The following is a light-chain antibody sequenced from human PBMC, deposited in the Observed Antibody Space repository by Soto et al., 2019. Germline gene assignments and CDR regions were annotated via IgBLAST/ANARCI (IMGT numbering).Light chain of an antibody. CDR1: SSDVGGYNY. CDR3: SSYGGDNNVV. CDR2: EVV. Sequence: QSVLTQPPSASGSPGQSVTISCTGTSSDVGGYNYVSWYQRHPGAAPKLMIYEVVKRPSGVPDRFSGSKSGNTASLTVSGLQAEDESDYYCSSYGGDNNVVFGGGTKLTVL. J-gene: IGLJ2*01. V-gene: IGLV2-8*01.